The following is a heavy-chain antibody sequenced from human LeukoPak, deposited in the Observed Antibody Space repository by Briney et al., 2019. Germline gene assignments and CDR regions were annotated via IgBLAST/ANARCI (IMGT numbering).Heavy chain of an antibody. V-gene: IGHV3-30-3*01. CDR1: GFTFSSYA. CDR2: ISYDGSNK. Sequence: GGSLRLSCAASGFTFSSYAMHWVRQAPGKGLEWVAVISYDGSNKYYADSVKGRFTISRDNSKNTLYLQMNSLRAEDTAVYYCAGWDLRIVGATPWGQGTLVTVSS. CDR3: AGWDLRIVGATP. D-gene: IGHD1-26*01. J-gene: IGHJ5*02.